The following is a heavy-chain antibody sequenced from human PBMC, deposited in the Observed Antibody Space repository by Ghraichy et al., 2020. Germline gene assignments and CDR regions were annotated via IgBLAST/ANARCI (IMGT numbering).Heavy chain of an antibody. V-gene: IGHV1-2*06. CDR2: INPNSGGT. CDR3: ARDQTERKTYYYYMDV. J-gene: IGHJ6*03. Sequence: ASVKVSCKASGYTFTGYYMHWVRQAPGQGLEWMGRINPNSGGTNYAQKFQGRVTMTRDTSISTAYMELSRLRSDDTAVYYCARDQTERKTYYYYMDVWGKGTTVTVSS. D-gene: IGHD5-24*01. CDR1: GYTFTGYY.